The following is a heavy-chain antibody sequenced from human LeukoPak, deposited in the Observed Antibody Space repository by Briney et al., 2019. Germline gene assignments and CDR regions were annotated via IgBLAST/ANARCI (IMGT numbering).Heavy chain of an antibody. CDR1: GGTFSSYA. D-gene: IGHD3-22*01. V-gene: IGHV1-69*13. CDR2: IIPNFGTA. CDR3: AREAATYYYDSSGYYD. J-gene: IGHJ4*02. Sequence: SVTVSCKASGGTFSSYAISWVRQAPGQGLEWMGGIIPNFGTANYAQKFQGRVTITADESTSTAYMELSSLRSEDTAVYYCAREAATYYYDSSGYYDWGQGTLVTVSS.